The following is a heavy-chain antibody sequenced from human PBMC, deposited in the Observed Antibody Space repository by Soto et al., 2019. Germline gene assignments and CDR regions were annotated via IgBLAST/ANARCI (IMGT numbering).Heavy chain of an antibody. J-gene: IGHJ3*02. V-gene: IGHV3-48*01. CDR1: GFTFSSYS. CDR3: ARDSQPAGAFDI. CDR2: ISSSSSAI. Sequence: GGSLRLSCAASGFTFSSYSMNWVRQAPGKGLEWVSYISSSSSAIYYADSVKGRFTISRDNAKNSLYLQMNSLRAEDTAVYYCARDSQPAGAFDIWGQGTMVTVSS.